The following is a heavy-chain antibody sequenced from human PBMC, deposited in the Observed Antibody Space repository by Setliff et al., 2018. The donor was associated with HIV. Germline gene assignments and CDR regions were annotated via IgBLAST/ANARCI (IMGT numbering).Heavy chain of an antibody. CDR3: ARGVLYGLSEY. Sequence: SVKVSCKASGDIPRHYGFNWVRQAPGQGLEWVGSVIPVFGEPHYAPRFQGRVTITADDSTNTGYMELTNLRSDDTATYYCARGVLYGLSEYWGTGSLVTVSS. CDR2: VIPVFGEP. CDR1: GDIPRHYG. V-gene: IGHV1-69*13. D-gene: IGHD3-10*01. J-gene: IGHJ4*02.